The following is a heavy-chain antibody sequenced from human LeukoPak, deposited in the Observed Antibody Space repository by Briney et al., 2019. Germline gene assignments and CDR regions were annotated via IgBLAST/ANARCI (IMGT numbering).Heavy chain of an antibody. Sequence: GGSLRLSCAASGFSFSSYSINWVRLAPGKGLEWVSYISGDGNAKHYTDSVKGRFTISRDNAKNALYLQMNSLRAGDTAVYFCARDYVYAFDYWGQGTLVTVSS. D-gene: IGHD2/OR15-2a*01. V-gene: IGHV3-48*01. CDR2: ISGDGNAK. CDR3: ARDYVYAFDY. CDR1: GFSFSSYS. J-gene: IGHJ4*02.